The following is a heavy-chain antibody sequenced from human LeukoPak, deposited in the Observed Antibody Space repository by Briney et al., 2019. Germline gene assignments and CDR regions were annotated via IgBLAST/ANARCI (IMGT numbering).Heavy chain of an antibody. Sequence: PSETLSLTCTVSGGSISSYYWSWIRQPPGKGLEWIGYIYYSGSTNYNPSLKSRVTISVDTSKNQFSLKLSSVTAADTAVYYCARTDPRDYCYYYMDVWGKGTTVTVSS. V-gene: IGHV4-59*01. CDR2: IYYSGST. CDR1: GGSISSYY. J-gene: IGHJ6*03. CDR3: ARTDPRDYCYYYMDV.